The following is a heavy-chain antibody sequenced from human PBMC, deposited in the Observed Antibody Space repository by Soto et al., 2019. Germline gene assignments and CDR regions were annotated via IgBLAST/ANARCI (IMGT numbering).Heavy chain of an antibody. CDR2: ISSNGVGT. V-gene: IGHV3-64*01. CDR3: ARRDRQDFYYMDV. J-gene: IGHJ6*03. Sequence: EVQLAESGGGLAQPGGSLRLSCAASGFTLSGYAMDWVRQAPGKGLEYVSGISSNGVGTYYANSVQGRFTISRDNSKNTVYLQMGSLRPEDMAVYYCARRDRQDFYYMDVSGKGTTVTVSS. CDR1: GFTLSGYA. D-gene: IGHD2-21*01.